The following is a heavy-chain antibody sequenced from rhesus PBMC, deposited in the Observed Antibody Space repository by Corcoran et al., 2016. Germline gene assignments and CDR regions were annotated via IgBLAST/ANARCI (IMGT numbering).Heavy chain of an antibody. J-gene: IGHJ1*01. D-gene: IGHD4-35*01. Sequence: QVILRQWGERLVKPSETLSLACAVYGGSIRGDYYWSWIRPAPGKGLEWIGKIDGESAATNNNPSLKKRVTISRDTYKNHFFLSLTSVTAADTAMYFCARDEIGKHFKFWGQGALVAVSS. V-gene: IGHV4-73*01. CDR1: GGSIRGDYY. CDR3: ARDEIGKHFKF. CDR2: IDGESAAT.